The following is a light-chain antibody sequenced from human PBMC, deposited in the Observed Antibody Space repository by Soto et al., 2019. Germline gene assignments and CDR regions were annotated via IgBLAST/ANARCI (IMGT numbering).Light chain of an antibody. CDR3: HQYKAYST. CDR1: QSLNNR. V-gene: IGKV1-5*01. CDR2: DAS. Sequence: DIHFPAYPSTLSASVGDLVTITCRASQSLNNRLAWYQQKPGKAPKLLIYDASTLESGVSSRFSGTGSETECTLTITDLQADDLATYFCHQYKAYSTFGQGTKV. J-gene: IGKJ1*01.